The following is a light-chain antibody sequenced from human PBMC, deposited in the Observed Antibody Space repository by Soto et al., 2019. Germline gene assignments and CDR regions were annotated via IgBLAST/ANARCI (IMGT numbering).Light chain of an antibody. Sequence: DIQMTQSPPALSGSVGARVTITCRASQTISSWLAWYQQKPGKAPKLLIYKASTLKSGVPSRFSGSGSGTEFTLTISSLQPDDFATYYCQHYNSYSEAFGQGTKVDIK. CDR3: QHYNSYSEA. V-gene: IGKV1-5*03. CDR2: KAS. J-gene: IGKJ1*01. CDR1: QTISSW.